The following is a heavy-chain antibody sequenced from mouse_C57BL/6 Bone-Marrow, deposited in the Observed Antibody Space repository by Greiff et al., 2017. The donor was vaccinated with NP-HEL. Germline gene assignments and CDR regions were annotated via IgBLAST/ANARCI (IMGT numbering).Heavy chain of an antibody. CDR3: ARFYDYGAWFAY. CDR2: INPNNGGT. Sequence: EVQLQQSGPELVKPGASVKMSCKASGYTFTDYNMHWVKQSHGKSLEWIGYINPNNGGTSYNQKFKGKATLTVNKSSSTAYMELRSLTSEDSAVYYCARFYDYGAWFAYWGKGTLVTVSA. J-gene: IGHJ3*01. D-gene: IGHD2-4*01. CDR1: GYTFTDYN. V-gene: IGHV1-22*01.